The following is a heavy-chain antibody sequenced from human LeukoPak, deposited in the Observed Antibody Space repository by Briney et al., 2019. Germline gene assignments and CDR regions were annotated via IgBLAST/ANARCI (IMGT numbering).Heavy chain of an antibody. CDR1: GFTFSSYW. V-gene: IGHV3-48*04. Sequence: PGGSLRLSCAASGFTFSSYWMSWVRQAPGKGLEWVSYISSSSTISYADSVKGRFTISRDNAKNSLFLQMDSLRAEDTAVYYCARDYGGNGYYFDYWGQGTLVTVSS. CDR3: ARDYGGNGYYFDY. D-gene: IGHD4-23*01. CDR2: ISSSSTI. J-gene: IGHJ4*02.